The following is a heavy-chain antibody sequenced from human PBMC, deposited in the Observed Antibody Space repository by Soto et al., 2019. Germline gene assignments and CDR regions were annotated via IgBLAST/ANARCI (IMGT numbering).Heavy chain of an antibody. V-gene: IGHV4-59*01. CDR3: ARRDSSSGRSPWFDP. Sequence: SETLSLTCTVSGGSISSYYWSWIRQPPGKGLEWIGYIYYSGSTNYNPSLKSRVTISVDTSKNQISLKLSSVTAADTAVYYCARRDSSSGRSPWFDPWGQGTLVTVSS. J-gene: IGHJ5*02. CDR2: IYYSGST. D-gene: IGHD6-13*01. CDR1: GGSISSYY.